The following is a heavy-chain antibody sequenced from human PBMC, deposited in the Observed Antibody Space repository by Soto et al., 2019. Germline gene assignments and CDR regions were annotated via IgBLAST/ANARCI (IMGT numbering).Heavy chain of an antibody. CDR3: AKERGYNYGYDAMDV. D-gene: IGHD5-18*01. V-gene: IGHV3-23*01. Sequence: EVQLLESGGGLVQPGGSLRLSCAASGFTFSSYARSWVRQAPGKGLEWVSGTSGSGGSTYYADSVKGRFTISRDNSKNTLYLQTNSLRAEDTAVYYCAKERGYNYGYDAMDVWGQGTTVNVSS. CDR1: GFTFSSYA. CDR2: TSGSGGST. J-gene: IGHJ6*02.